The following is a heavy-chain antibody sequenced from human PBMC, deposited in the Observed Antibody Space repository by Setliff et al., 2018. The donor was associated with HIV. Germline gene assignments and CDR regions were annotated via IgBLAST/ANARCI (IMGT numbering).Heavy chain of an antibody. V-gene: IGHV3-53*01. Sequence: GGSLRLSCAASGFNVTINDMSWVRQGPGKGLEWVSVIYIGGSTFYTDSVKGRFTISRDNSKNTLYLHMNSLRAEDTAVYYCATLRQQLITGWFDPWGQGTLVTVSS. CDR3: ATLRQQLITGWFDP. D-gene: IGHD6-13*01. CDR2: IYIGGST. J-gene: IGHJ5*02. CDR1: GFNVTIND.